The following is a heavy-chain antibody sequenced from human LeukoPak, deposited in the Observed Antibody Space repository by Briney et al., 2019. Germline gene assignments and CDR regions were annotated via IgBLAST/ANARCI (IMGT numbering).Heavy chain of an antibody. Sequence: SDTLSLTCTVSGGSISSCYWSWLRQPPGKGLEWMGYIYYSGSTNYNPSLKSRVTISVDTPKNHLSLKLRSVPAAHTGVFFCARPLGSGYSYWYFDLWGRGTLVTVSS. CDR2: IYYSGST. J-gene: IGHJ2*01. CDR1: GGSISSCY. D-gene: IGHD5-12*01. CDR3: ARPLGSGYSYWYFDL. V-gene: IGHV4-59*08.